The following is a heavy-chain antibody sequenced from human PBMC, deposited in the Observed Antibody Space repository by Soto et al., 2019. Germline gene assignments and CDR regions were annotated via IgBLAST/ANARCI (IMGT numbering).Heavy chain of an antibody. Sequence: EVQLVESGGGLVQPGGSLRLPCAASGFTFSTYWMTWVRQPPGKGLEWVASINQDGRERYYVDSVRGRFTISRDNAKNSLYLQMNSLRAEDTAVYYCVCGGTFFVYWGQGTLVTVSP. J-gene: IGHJ4*02. D-gene: IGHD3-16*01. CDR2: INQDGRER. CDR1: GFTFSTYW. V-gene: IGHV3-7*01. CDR3: VCGGTFFVY.